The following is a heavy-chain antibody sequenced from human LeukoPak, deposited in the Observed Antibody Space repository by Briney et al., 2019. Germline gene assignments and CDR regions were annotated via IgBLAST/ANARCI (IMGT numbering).Heavy chain of an antibody. CDR2: IRSKGNNYAT. Sequence: GGSLRLSCAASGFTFSNFGMHWVRQASGKGLEWVGRIRSKGNNYATTYAASVQGRFTISRDDLKNTAYLQMNSLKTEDTAVYYCTTRLGFSAWPFDPWGQGTLVTVSS. V-gene: IGHV3-73*01. CDR3: TTRLGFSAWPFDP. CDR1: GFTFSNFG. D-gene: IGHD6-19*01. J-gene: IGHJ5*02.